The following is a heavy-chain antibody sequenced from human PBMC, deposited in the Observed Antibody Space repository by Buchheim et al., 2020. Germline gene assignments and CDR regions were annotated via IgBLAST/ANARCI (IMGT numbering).Heavy chain of an antibody. CDR1: GGSISSYY. D-gene: IGHD1-1*01. CDR2: INYSGST. CDR3: ARGTDDWISYFDY. J-gene: IGHJ4*02. Sequence: QVQLQESGPGLVKPSETLSLTCTVSGGSISSYYWSWIRQPPGKGLEWIGYINYSGSTNYNPSLKSRVTISVDTSKNQFSLKLSSVTAADTAVYYCARGTDDWISYFDYWGQGTL. V-gene: IGHV4-59*01.